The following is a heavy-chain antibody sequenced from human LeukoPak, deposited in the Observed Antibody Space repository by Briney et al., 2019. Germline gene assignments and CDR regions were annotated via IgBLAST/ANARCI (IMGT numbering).Heavy chain of an antibody. Sequence: GASVKVSCKASGGTFSSYAISWVRQAPGQGLEWMGGIIPIFGTANYAQKFQGRVTITADESTSTAYMELSSLRSEDTAVYYCARGRHSGYDNYYYYMDVWGKGTTVTVSS. CDR1: GGTFSSYA. D-gene: IGHD5-12*01. J-gene: IGHJ6*03. CDR2: IIPIFGTA. CDR3: ARGRHSGYDNYYYYMDV. V-gene: IGHV1-69*13.